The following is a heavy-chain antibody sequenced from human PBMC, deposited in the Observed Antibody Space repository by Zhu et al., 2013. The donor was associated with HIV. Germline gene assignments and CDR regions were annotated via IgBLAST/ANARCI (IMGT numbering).Heavy chain of an antibody. Sequence: QVQLVQSGPEVKKPGASVKVSCKASGYTFTGYYMHWVRQAPGQGLEWMGWINPNSGDTNYAQKFQGRVTMTRDTSTSTVYMELSSLRSEDTAVYYCAREHSSSPGDYMDVWGKGTTVTVSS. CDR2: INPNSGDT. CDR3: AREHSSSPGDYMDV. D-gene: IGHD6-6*01. V-gene: IGHV1-2*02. CDR1: GYTFTGYY. J-gene: IGHJ6*03.